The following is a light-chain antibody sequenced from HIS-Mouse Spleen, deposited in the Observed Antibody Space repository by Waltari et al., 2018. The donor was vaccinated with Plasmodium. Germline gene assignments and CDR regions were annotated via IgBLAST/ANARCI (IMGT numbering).Light chain of an antibody. J-gene: IGLJ2*01. V-gene: IGLV3-1*01. CDR3: QAWDSSTVV. CDR2: QDS. Sequence: SYELTQPLSVAVSPVPTDSITCPVAKLGDTYACWYQQKPGQSPVLVIYQDSKRPSGIPERFSGSNSGNTATLTISGTQAMDEADYYCQAWDSSTVVFGGGTKLTVL. CDR1: KLGDTY.